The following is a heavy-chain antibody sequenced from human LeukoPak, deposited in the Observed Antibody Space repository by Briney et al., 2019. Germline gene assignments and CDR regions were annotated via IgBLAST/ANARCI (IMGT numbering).Heavy chain of an antibody. V-gene: IGHV4-59*08. CDR1: GGSISSYY. Sequence: PSETLSLTCTVSGGSISSYYWSWIRQPPGKGLEWIGYIYYSGSTNYNPSLKSRVTISVDTSKNQFSLKLSSVTAADTAVYYCARLNVDTAMAYPYYYYYYMDVWGKGTTVTISS. CDR2: IYYSGST. J-gene: IGHJ6*03. CDR3: ARLNVDTAMAYPYYYYYYMDV. D-gene: IGHD5-18*01.